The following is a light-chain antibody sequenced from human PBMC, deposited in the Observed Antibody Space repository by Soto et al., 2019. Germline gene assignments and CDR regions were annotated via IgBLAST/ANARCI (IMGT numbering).Light chain of an antibody. V-gene: IGKV4-1*01. J-gene: IGKJ5*01. CDR2: WAS. CDR1: QSVLYSSNNKNF. Sequence: DIVMTQSPESLAVSLGERATINCESSQSVLYSSNNKNFLGWYQQKVGQPPKLLIYWASTRESGVPDRFSGSGSGTDFTLTISSLQAEDVAIYYCQQYYNNPITFGQGTRLEIK. CDR3: QQYYNNPIT.